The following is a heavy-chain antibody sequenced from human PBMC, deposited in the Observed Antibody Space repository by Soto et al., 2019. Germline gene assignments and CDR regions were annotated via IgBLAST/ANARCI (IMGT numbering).Heavy chain of an antibody. D-gene: IGHD4-17*01. CDR1: GYTITSYG. Sequence: ASVTVSCQASGYTITSYGISWVRQAPGQGLEWMGWISAYNGNTNYAQKLQGRVTMTTDTSTSTAYMELRSLRSDDTAVYYCARDTTIYGEYDYWGQGTLVTVSS. CDR3: ARDTTIYGEYDY. J-gene: IGHJ4*02. V-gene: IGHV1-18*01. CDR2: ISAYNGNT.